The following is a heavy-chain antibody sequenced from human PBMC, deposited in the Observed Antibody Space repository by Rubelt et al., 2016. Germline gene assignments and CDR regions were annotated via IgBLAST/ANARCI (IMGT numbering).Heavy chain of an antibody. CDR1: GYTFTSYG. Sequence: QVQLVQSGAEVKKPGASVKVSCKASGYTFTSYGISWVRQAPGPGLEWMGWISAYNGNTNYAQKRQGRVTMTTGTSTSTAYRELRSLRADDTAVYDCASMYSSSWYRGGFDPWGQGTLVTVSS. D-gene: IGHD6-13*01. J-gene: IGHJ5*02. V-gene: IGHV1-18*01. CDR3: ASMYSSSWYRGGFDP. CDR2: ISAYNGNT.